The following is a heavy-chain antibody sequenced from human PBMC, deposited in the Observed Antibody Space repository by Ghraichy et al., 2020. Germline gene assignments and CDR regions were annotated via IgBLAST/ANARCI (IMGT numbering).Heavy chain of an antibody. CDR2: VYYNGSI. V-gene: IGHV4-4*02. CDR1: GDSIRSYHW. Sequence: SETLSLTCAVSGDSIRSYHWWSWVRQPPGKGLEWIGEVYYNGSINCNPSLKSRVTMSVDMSKNQFSLTLTSVTAADTAVYYCTREAFTFIENWFDPWGPGTLVTVSS. J-gene: IGHJ5*02. D-gene: IGHD3-22*01. CDR3: TREAFTFIENWFDP.